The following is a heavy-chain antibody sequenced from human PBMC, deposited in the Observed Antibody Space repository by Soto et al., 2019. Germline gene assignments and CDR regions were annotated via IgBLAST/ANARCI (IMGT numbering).Heavy chain of an antibody. CDR3: ARDRGAGLVPRNYYGMDV. CDR1: GGSISSSSYY. D-gene: IGHD1-26*01. V-gene: IGHV4-39*02. Sequence: SETLSLTCTVSGGSISSSSYYWGWIRQPPGKGLEWIGSIYYSGSTYYNPSLKSRVTISVDTSKNQFSLRADDTAVYYCARDRGAGLVPRNYYGMDVWGPGTTVTVSS. J-gene: IGHJ6*02. CDR2: IYYSGST.